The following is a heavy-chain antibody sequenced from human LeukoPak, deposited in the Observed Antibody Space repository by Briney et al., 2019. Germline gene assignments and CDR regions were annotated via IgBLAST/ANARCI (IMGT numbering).Heavy chain of an antibody. Sequence: PGGSLRLSCAASGFTFDDYAMHWVRQAPGKGLEWVSGISWNSGSIGYADSVKGRFTISRDNAKNSLYLQMNSLRAEDTALYYCAKDSLKQQLVHAGAFDIWGQGTMVTVSS. D-gene: IGHD6-13*01. V-gene: IGHV3-9*01. CDR1: GFTFDDYA. CDR2: ISWNSGSI. CDR3: AKDSLKQQLVHAGAFDI. J-gene: IGHJ3*02.